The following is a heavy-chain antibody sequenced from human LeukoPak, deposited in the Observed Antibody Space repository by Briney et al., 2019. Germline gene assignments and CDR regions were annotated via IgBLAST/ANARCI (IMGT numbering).Heavy chain of an antibody. Sequence: PGGSLRLSCAASGFTFSSYAMSWVRQAPGKGLVWVSRISPDGNSATYADSVKGRFTISRDNAKNTLYLQMNSLRAEDSAVYYCVSLDGVYYYHMDVWGQGTTVIVSS. V-gene: IGHV3-74*03. J-gene: IGHJ6*02. CDR3: VSLDGVYYYHMDV. D-gene: IGHD3/OR15-3a*01. CDR1: GFTFSSYA. CDR2: ISPDGNSA.